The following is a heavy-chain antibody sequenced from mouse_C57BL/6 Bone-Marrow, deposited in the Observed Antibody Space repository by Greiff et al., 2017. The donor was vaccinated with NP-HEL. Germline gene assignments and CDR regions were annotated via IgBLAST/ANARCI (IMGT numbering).Heavy chain of an antibody. V-gene: IGHV1-47*01. CDR3: ARGYYGSSYDWYFDV. D-gene: IGHD1-1*01. J-gene: IGHJ1*03. Sequence: QVQLQQSGAELVKPGASVKMSCKASGYTFTTYPIEWMKQNHGKSLEWIGNFHPYNDDTKYNEKFKGTATLTVEKSSSTVYLELSRLTSDDSAVYYCARGYYGSSYDWYFDVWGTGTTVTVSS. CDR2: FHPYNDDT. CDR1: GYTFTTYP.